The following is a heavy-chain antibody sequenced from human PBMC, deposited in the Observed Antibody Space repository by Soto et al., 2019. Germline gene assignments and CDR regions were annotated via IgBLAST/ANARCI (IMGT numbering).Heavy chain of an antibody. CDR1: GFTFGDSA. Sequence: EVEVVESGGGLVQPGQSLRLSCFASGFTFGDSAFSWVRQAPGKGLEWVGFIRTKTFGGTAEYAASVKGRFSISRDDSKSIAYLQMNSLKTEDTAVYYCIRDMKYSYYFEAGHWGQGTLVTVSS. CDR3: IRDMKYSYYFEAGH. J-gene: IGHJ4*02. CDR2: IRTKTFGGTA. D-gene: IGHD5-18*01. V-gene: IGHV3-49*04.